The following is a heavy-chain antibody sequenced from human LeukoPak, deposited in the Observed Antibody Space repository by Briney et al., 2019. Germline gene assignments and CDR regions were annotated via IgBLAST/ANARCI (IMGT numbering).Heavy chain of an antibody. CDR2: IIPIFGTA. J-gene: IGHJ4*02. CDR1: GGTFSSYA. CDR3: ARATTMTFPPHL. Sequence: ASVKVSCKASGGTFSSYAISWVRQAPGQGLEWMGGIIPIFGTANYAQKFQGRVTITADESTSTAYMELSSLRSEDTAVYYCARATTMTFPPHLRGQGTLVTVSS. V-gene: IGHV1-69*13. D-gene: IGHD3-22*01.